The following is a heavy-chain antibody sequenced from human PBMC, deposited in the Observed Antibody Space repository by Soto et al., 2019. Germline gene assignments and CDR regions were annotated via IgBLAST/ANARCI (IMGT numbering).Heavy chain of an antibody. CDR1: GVTSSNNC. CDR3: ARDAPGGSLYYYYYGMDV. V-gene: IGHV3-66*01. D-gene: IGHD3-16*01. Sequence: GRSKRLSCAVAGVTSSNNCVSWVLQNPGKGLEWVSVIYSGGSTYYADSVKGRFTISRDNSKNTLYLQMNSLRAKDTAVYYCARDAPGGSLYYYYYGMDVWGQGTTVTVSS. CDR2: IYSGGST. J-gene: IGHJ6*02.